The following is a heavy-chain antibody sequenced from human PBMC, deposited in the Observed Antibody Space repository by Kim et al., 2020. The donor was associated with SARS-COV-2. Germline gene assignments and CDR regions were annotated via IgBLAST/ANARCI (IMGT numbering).Heavy chain of an antibody. V-gene: IGHV3-49*04. Sequence: GGSLRLSCTASGFTFGDYAMSWVRQAPGKGLEWVGFIRSKAYGGTTEYAASVKGRFTISRDDSKSIAYLQMNSLKTEDTAVYYCTRATYYDFWSGYLYGAFDIWGQGTMVTVSS. CDR2: IRSKAYGGTT. CDR1: GFTFGDYA. J-gene: IGHJ3*02. D-gene: IGHD3-3*01. CDR3: TRATYYDFWSGYLYGAFDI.